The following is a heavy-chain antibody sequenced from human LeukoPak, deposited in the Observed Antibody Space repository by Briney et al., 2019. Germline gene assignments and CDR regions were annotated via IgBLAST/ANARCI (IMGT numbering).Heavy chain of an antibody. J-gene: IGHJ4*02. CDR3: ARDSSYDSSEYFDY. V-gene: IGHV3-7*01. Sequence: PGGSLRLSCAASGFTFSSYWMSWVRQAPGKGLEWVANIKQDGSEKYYVDSVKGRFTISRDNAKNSLYLQMNSLRAEDTAVYDCARDSSYDSSEYFDYWGQGTLVTVSS. CDR1: GFTFSSYW. CDR2: IKQDGSEK. D-gene: IGHD3-22*01.